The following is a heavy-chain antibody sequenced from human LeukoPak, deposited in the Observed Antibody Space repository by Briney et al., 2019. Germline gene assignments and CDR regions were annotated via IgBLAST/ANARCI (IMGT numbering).Heavy chain of an antibody. J-gene: IGHJ4*02. CDR3: TRGAGWLIDY. CDR1: DDSISDYY. Sequence: PSETLSLTCTVSDDSISDYYRGWIRQPPGKGLEWIGYFYNSGRSSYNPSLKSRVTISADTSKNHFSLKLNSVTTADTAVYYCTRGAGWLIDYWGQGILVTVSS. V-gene: IGHV4-59*01. CDR2: FYNSGRS. D-gene: IGHD3-16*01.